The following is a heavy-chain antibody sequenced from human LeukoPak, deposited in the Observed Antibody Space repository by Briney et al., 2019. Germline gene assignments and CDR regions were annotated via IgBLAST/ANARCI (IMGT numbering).Heavy chain of an antibody. D-gene: IGHD3-3*01. CDR2: ISAYNGNT. J-gene: IGHJ4*02. CDR1: GYTFTGYY. V-gene: IGHV1-18*04. Sequence: ASVKVSCKASGYTFTGYYMHWVRQAPGQGLEWMGWISAYNGNTNYAQKLQGRVTMTTDTSTSTAYMEVRGLRADDTAVYYCQRITIFGVVIDFDYWGQGTLVAVSS. CDR3: QRITIFGVVIDFDY.